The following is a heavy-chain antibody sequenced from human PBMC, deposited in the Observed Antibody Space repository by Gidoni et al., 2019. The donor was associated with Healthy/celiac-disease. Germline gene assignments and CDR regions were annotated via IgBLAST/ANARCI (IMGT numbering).Heavy chain of an antibody. Sequence: QVQLVESGGGVVQPGRSLRLSCAASGFTFGSYGMHGVPQAPGKGLEWVAVISYDGSNKDYADSVKGRFTISRDNSNNTLYLQMNSLRAEDTAVYYCAKLAYCGGDCYYSPDAFDIWGQGTMVTVSS. V-gene: IGHV3-30*18. CDR2: ISYDGSNK. J-gene: IGHJ3*02. CDR3: AKLAYCGGDCYYSPDAFDI. D-gene: IGHD2-21*02. CDR1: GFTFGSYG.